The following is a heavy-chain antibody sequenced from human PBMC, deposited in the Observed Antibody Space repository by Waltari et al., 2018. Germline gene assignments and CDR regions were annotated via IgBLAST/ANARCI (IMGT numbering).Heavy chain of an antibody. J-gene: IGHJ4*02. V-gene: IGHV2-5*02. CDR2: IYWDDDK. CDR3: AHEKLELRVFDY. D-gene: IGHD1-7*01. Sequence: QITLQESGPTLVKPTQTLTQTCTFSGFSLSTSGVGVGWIRQPPGKALEWLALIYWDDDKRYSPSLKSRLTITKDTSKNQVVLTMTNMDPVDTATYYCAHEKLELRVFDYWGQGTLVTVSS. CDR1: GFSLSTSGVG.